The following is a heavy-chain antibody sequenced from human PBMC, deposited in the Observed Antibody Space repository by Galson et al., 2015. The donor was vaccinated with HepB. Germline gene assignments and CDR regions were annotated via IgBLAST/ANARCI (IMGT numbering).Heavy chain of an antibody. CDR3: AKGQVRVTFGGSDLDY. Sequence: SLRLSCAASGFTFDDYAMHWVRQTPGKGLEWVSGISWNSGSIGYADSVKGRFTISRDNAKNSLYLQMNSLRAEDTALYYCAKGQVRVTFGGSDLDYWGQGTLVTVSS. D-gene: IGHD3-16*01. J-gene: IGHJ4*02. CDR2: ISWNSGSI. CDR1: GFTFDDYA. V-gene: IGHV3-9*01.